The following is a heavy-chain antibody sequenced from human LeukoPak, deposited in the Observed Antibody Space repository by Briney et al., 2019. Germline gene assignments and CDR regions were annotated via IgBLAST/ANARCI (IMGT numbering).Heavy chain of an antibody. CDR3: ARDRYDGGSYYQDY. V-gene: IGHV1-18*01. Sequence: ASVKDSCKASGYTFTSYGISWVRQAPGQGLEWMGWISAYNGNTNYAQKLQGRVTMTTDTSTSTAYMELRSLRSDDTAVYYCARDRYDGGSYYQDYWGQGTLVTVSS. D-gene: IGHD1-26*01. CDR2: ISAYNGNT. CDR1: GYTFTSYG. J-gene: IGHJ4*02.